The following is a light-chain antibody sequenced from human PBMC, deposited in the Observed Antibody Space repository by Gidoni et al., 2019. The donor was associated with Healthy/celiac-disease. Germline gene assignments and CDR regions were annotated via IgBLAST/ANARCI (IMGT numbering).Light chain of an antibody. CDR1: QSLLHSNGYNY. CDR3: MQALQTPLT. V-gene: IGKV2-28*01. Sequence: DMVMTQSPLSLLVSPGEPAAISCRSSQSLLHSNGYNYVDWYLQKPGQSPQLLIYLGSNRASGVPDRFSGSGSGPDFTLKIGRVEAEDVGVYYCMQALQTPLTFGGXTKVEIK. J-gene: IGKJ4*01. CDR2: LGS.